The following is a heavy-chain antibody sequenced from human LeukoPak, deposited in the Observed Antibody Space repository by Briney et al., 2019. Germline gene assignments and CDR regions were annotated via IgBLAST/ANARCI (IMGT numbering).Heavy chain of an antibody. CDR1: GYTFTNYG. CDR2: MNPNSGNT. D-gene: IGHD6-13*01. J-gene: IGHJ4*02. V-gene: IGHV1-8*01. CDR3: ARGRGSSSWNYFDY. Sequence: ASVKVSCKASGYTFTNYGVNWVRQATGQGLEWMGWMNPNSGNTGYAQKFQGRVTMTRNTSISTAYMELSSLRSEDTAVYYCARGRGSSSWNYFDYWGQGTLVTVSS.